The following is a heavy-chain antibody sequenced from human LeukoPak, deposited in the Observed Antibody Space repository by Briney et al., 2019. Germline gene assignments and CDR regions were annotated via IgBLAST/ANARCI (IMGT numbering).Heavy chain of an antibody. D-gene: IGHD6-19*01. CDR1: GFSFSSYW. Sequence: GGSLRLSCAASGFSFSSYWMSWLRQAPGKGLEGVANIQHDGSEQYYVDSVKGLFTISRDNTKESLFLQINSLRAEDTAVYYCATPARGGSALPWGQGTLVTVSS. J-gene: IGHJ5*02. CDR3: ATPARGGSALP. CDR2: IQHDGSEQ. V-gene: IGHV3-7*01.